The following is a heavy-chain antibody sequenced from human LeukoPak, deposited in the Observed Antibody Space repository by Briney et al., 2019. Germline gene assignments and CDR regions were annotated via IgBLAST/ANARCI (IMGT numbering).Heavy chain of an antibody. CDR2: IVLGSGST. CDR3: AADRSAPGSWYYERSGPTFGFDI. Sequence: GASVKVSCKASGFTFSSSAMQWVRQARGQRLEWIGWIVLGSGSTNYAQNFQRRLTITRDVSTSTAYMQLSSLRSEDTAVYFCAADRSAPGSWYYERSGPTFGFDIWGQGTMLTVSS. V-gene: IGHV1-58*02. CDR1: GFTFSSSA. J-gene: IGHJ3*02. D-gene: IGHD3-22*01.